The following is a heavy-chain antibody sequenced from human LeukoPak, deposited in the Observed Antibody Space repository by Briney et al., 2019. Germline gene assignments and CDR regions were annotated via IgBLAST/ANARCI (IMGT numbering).Heavy chain of an antibody. Sequence: SETLSLTCAVYGGSFSGYYWSWIRQPPGKGLEWIGEINHSGSTNYNPSLKSRVTISVDTSKNQFSLKLSSVTAADTAVYYCAREYYYYGMDVWGQGTTVTVSS. V-gene: IGHV4-34*01. CDR2: INHSGST. CDR1: GGSFSGYY. CDR3: AREYYYYGMDV. J-gene: IGHJ6*02.